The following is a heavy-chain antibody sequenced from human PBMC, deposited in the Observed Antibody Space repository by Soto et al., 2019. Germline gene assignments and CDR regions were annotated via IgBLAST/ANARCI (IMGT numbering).Heavy chain of an antibody. CDR3: ASHSIRYGDRLDY. CDR2: IYYSGST. J-gene: IGHJ4*02. D-gene: IGHD4-17*01. CDR1: GGSISSSSYY. V-gene: IGHV4-39*01. Sequence: SETLSLTCTVSGGSISSSSYYWGWIRQHPGKGLEWIGSIYYSGSTYYNPSLKSRVTISVDTSKNQFSLKLSSVTAADTAVYYCASHSIRYGDRLDYWGQGTLVTVSS.